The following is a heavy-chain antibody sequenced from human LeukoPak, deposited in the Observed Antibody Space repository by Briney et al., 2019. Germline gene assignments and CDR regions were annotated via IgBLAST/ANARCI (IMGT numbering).Heavy chain of an antibody. CDR2: IYYSGST. D-gene: IGHD3-22*01. J-gene: IGHJ6*02. CDR1: GGSISSSY. V-gene: IGHV4-59*12. Sequence: SETLSLTCTVSGGSISSSYWSWIRQPPGKGLESIGYIYYSGSTSYNPSLQSRVTISVDTSKNQFSLKLSSVTAADTAVYYCARGRFVSSGYYYVGYYYGMDVWGQGTTVTVSS. CDR3: ARGRFVSSGYYYVGYYYGMDV.